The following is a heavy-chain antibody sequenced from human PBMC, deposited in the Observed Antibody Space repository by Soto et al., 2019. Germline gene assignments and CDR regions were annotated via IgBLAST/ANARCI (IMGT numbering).Heavy chain of an antibody. V-gene: IGHV3-23*01. J-gene: IGHJ3*02. Sequence: GGSLRLSCAASGFTFTRYSMNWVRQAPGKGLEWVSTILVDGRTFYVDSVKGRFTISRDSSQNTVYLQMNSLTAGDTALYYCAKATATGGGAFDICGQGTMVTVSS. CDR3: AKATATGGGAFDI. CDR2: ILVDGRT. D-gene: IGHD2-8*02. CDR1: GFTFTRYS.